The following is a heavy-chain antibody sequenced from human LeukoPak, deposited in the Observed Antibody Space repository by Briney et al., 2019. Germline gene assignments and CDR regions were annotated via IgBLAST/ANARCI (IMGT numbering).Heavy chain of an antibody. D-gene: IGHD3-22*01. V-gene: IGHV5-51*01. J-gene: IGHJ4*02. Sequence: GESLKISCKGSGYSFTSYWIGWVRQMPGKGLEWMGIIYPGDSDTRYSPSFQGQATISADKSISTAYLQWSSLKASDTAMYYCARGGGYYDSSGYPYYFDYWGQGTLVTVSS. CDR3: ARGGGYYDSSGYPYYFDY. CDR1: GYSFTSYW. CDR2: IYPGDSDT.